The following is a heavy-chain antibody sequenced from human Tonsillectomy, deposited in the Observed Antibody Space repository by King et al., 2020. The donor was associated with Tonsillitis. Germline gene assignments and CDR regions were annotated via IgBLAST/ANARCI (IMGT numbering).Heavy chain of an antibody. D-gene: IGHD1-26*01. CDR3: ATDPYSGSSDY. J-gene: IGHJ4*02. CDR2: IQKDGSGK. Sequence: VQLVESGGGLVQPGGSLRLSCAASGFTFANYWMCWVRQAPGKGLEWVANIQKDGSGKNYLWSVKGRFTISRDNAQNSLYLQMNSLRAEDTAVYFCATDPYSGSSDYWGQGTLVTVSS. V-gene: IGHV3-7*01. CDR1: GFTFANYW.